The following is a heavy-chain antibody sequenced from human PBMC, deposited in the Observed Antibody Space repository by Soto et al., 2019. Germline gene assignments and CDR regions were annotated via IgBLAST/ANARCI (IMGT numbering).Heavy chain of an antibody. CDR1: GFTFSSYS. CDR3: AKRERWPASGPY. Sequence: GGSLRLSCAASGFTFSSYSMTWVRQAPGKGLEWVSDISGSGDNTYYADSVKGRFTISRDNSKNTLDLQMNSLRAEDTALYYCAKRERWPASGPYWGQGTLVTVSS. V-gene: IGHV3-23*01. D-gene: IGHD4-17*01. CDR2: ISGSGDNT. J-gene: IGHJ4*02.